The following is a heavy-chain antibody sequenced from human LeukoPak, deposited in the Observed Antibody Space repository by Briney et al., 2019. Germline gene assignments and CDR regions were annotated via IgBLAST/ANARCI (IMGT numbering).Heavy chain of an antibody. V-gene: IGHV1-69*05. CDR1: GGTFSSYA. CDR3: ASTRANPIANRWLFDY. CDR2: IILIFGTA. D-gene: IGHD5-24*01. J-gene: IGHJ4*02. Sequence: GASVKVSCKASGGTFSSYAISWVRQAPGQGLEWMGRIILIFGTANYAQKFQGRVTITTDESTSTAYMELSSLRSEDTAVYYCASTRANPIANRWLFDYWGQGTLVTVSS.